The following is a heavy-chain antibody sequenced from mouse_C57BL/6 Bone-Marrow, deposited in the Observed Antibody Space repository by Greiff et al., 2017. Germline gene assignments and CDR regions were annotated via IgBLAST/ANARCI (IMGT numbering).Heavy chain of an antibody. CDR3: ARNYNGNSYLDY. D-gene: IGHD1-1*01. CDR1: GFSLTSYA. V-gene: IGHV2-9-1*01. CDR2: IWTGRGT. J-gene: IGHJ2*01. Sequence: QVQLKESGPGLVAPSQSLSITCTVSGFSLTSYAISWVRQPPGKGLEWLGVIWTGRGTNYNSALKSRLSISKDNSKSQVFLKMNSLQTDDTARYYCARNYNGNSYLDYWGQGTTLTVSS.